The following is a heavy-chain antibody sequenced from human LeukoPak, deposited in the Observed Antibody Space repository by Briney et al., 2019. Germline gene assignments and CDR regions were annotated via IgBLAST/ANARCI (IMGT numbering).Heavy chain of an antibody. D-gene: IGHD6-19*01. V-gene: IGHV3-49*04. CDR2: IRSKAYGGTT. J-gene: IGHJ6*02. Sequence: GGSLRLSCTASGFTFGDYAMSWVRQAPGKGLEWVGFIRSKAYGGTTEYAASVKGRFTISRDDSKSIAYLQMNSLKTEDTAVYYCTGAGIAVAGTWGQGTTVTVSS. CDR3: TGAGIAVAGT. CDR1: GFTFGDYA.